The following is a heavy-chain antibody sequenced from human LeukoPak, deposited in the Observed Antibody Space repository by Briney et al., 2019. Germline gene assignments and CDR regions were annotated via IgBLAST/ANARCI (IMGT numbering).Heavy chain of an antibody. D-gene: IGHD2-2*01. CDR2: IYPGDSDT. CDR1: GYNFTTYW. CDR3: ARVHCTTTTCPPDY. Sequence: GESLKISCKGSGYNFTTYWIGWVRQMPGKGLEWMGIIYPGDSDTTYSPSFQSQVTISADKSISTAYLRWSSLKASDTAMYYCARVHCTTTTCPPDYWGQGTLVTVSS. V-gene: IGHV5-51*01. J-gene: IGHJ4*02.